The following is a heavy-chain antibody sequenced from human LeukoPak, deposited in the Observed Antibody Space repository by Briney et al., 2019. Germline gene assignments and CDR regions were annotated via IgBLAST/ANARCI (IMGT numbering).Heavy chain of an antibody. CDR2: IRFDGSDK. CDR3: AKRSYYCSNNCPQYYYYIDV. D-gene: IGHD2-2*01. Sequence: GSLRLSCAASGFTFNRHGMHWVRQAPGKGREWVAFIRFDGSDKYYTDSVKGRFTISRDNSENTLSLQMSSLRPEDTSVYYCAKRSYYCSNNCPQYYYYIDVWGKGTAVIVSS. J-gene: IGHJ6*03. V-gene: IGHV3-30*02. CDR1: GFTFNRHG.